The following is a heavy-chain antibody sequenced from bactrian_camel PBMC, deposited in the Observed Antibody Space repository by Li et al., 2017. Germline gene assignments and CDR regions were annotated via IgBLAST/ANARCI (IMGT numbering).Heavy chain of an antibody. V-gene: IGHV3S63*01. D-gene: IGHD3*01. CDR3: AADGWVERDGRCDS. Sequence: HVQLVESGGGLAQAGSSLRLSCTVSGSTFDDWNMAWFRQAPGKEREGVSCISHGGGIKEYVSSVEGRFTISLGNGKNTLYLQMTDLKVEDTAVYYCAADGWVERDGRCDSLSQGTQVTFS. CDR2: ISHGGGIK. CDR1: GSTFDDWN. J-gene: IGHJ4*01.